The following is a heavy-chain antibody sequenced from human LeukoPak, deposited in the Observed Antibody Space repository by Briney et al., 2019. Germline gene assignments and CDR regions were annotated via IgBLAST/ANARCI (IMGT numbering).Heavy chain of an antibody. CDR3: ARGGFLEGYFDY. D-gene: IGHD3-3*01. V-gene: IGHV1-69*05. J-gene: IGHJ4*02. CDR1: GGTFISYA. CDR2: IIPIFGTA. Sequence: ASVKVSCKASGGTFISYAISWVRQAPGQGLEWMGGIIPIFGTANYAQKFQGRVTMTTDTSTSTAYMELRSLRSDDTAVYYCARGGFLEGYFDYWGQGTLVTVSS.